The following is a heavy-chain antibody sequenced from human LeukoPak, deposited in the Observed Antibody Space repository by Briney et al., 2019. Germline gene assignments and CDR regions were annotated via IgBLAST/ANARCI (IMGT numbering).Heavy chain of an antibody. D-gene: IGHD6-6*01. V-gene: IGHV3-7*03. J-gene: IGHJ3*01. CDR1: GFSFNNYR. CDR3: ARSSYSSSSSV. Sequence: PGGSLRLSCVASGFSFNNYRMTWVRQAPGKGLEWVANIKQDGSEKQYVDSVKGRFAISRDNAKKSLYLQINTLRAEDTAVYYCARSSYSSSSSVWGQGTMVTVSS. CDR2: IKQDGSEK.